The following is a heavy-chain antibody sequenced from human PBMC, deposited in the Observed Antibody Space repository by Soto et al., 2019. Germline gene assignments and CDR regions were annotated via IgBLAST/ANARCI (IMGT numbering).Heavy chain of an antibody. V-gene: IGHV2-5*02. CDR2: IYWDDDK. CDR1: GFSLSTSGVG. J-gene: IGHJ4*02. CDR3: AHFYDSSGYTGY. D-gene: IGHD3-22*01. Sequence: QITLKESGPTLVKPTQTLTLTCTFSGFSLSTSGVGVGWIRQPPGKALEWLAVIYWDDDKRYSPSLKSRLTTXTXXSKNQVVLTMTNMDPVDTATYYCAHFYDSSGYTGYWGQGTLVTVSS.